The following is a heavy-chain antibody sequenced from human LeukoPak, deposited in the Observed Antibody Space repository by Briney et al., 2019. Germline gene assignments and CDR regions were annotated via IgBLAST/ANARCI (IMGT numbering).Heavy chain of an antibody. Sequence: GGSLRLSCAASGFTFSSYEMNWVRQAPGKGLEWVSYISSSGSTIYYADSVKGRFTISRDNAKNSLYLQMNSLRAEDTAVYYCARELESYYDSSGFDYWGQGTLVTVSS. V-gene: IGHV3-48*03. CDR1: GFTFSSYE. CDR3: ARELESYYDSSGFDY. CDR2: ISSSGSTI. D-gene: IGHD3-22*01. J-gene: IGHJ4*02.